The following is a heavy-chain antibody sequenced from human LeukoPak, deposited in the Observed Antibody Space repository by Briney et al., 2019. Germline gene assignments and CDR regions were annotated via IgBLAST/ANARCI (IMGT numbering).Heavy chain of an antibody. Sequence: PSETLSLTCAVYGGSFSGYYWSWIRQPPGKGLEWIGEINHSGSTNYNPSLKSRVTISVDTSKNQFSLKLSSVTAADTAVYYCARDKYSSGWFYFDYWGQGTLVTVSS. V-gene: IGHV4-34*01. CDR2: INHSGST. CDR3: ARDKYSSGWFYFDY. J-gene: IGHJ4*02. CDR1: GGSFSGYY. D-gene: IGHD6-19*01.